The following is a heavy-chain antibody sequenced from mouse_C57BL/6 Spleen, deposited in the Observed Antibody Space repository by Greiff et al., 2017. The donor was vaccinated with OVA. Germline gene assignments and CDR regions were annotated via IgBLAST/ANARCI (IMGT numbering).Heavy chain of an antibody. CDR2: ISYDGSN. J-gene: IGHJ2*01. Sequence: EESGPGLVKPSQSLSLTCSVTGYSITSGYYWNWIRQFPGNKLEWMGYISYDGSNNYNPSLKNRISITRDTSKNQFFLKLNSVTTEDTATYYCASNYGVLYYFDYWGQGTTLTVSS. CDR3: ASNYGVLYYFDY. CDR1: GYSITSGYY. D-gene: IGHD1-1*01. V-gene: IGHV3-6*01.